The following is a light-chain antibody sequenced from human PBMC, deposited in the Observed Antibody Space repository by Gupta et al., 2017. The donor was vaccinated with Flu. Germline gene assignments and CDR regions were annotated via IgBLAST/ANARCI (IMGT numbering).Light chain of an antibody. CDR3: QQYNSYPYS. Sequence: DIQMTQSPSTLSASVGDRVNLTCRASQSISNRLAWYQQRPGKAPKLLIYKASCLEGGVPSSFSGSGSATEFTLTISSLQPDDFATYYCQQYNSYPYSFGQGTKLEVK. J-gene: IGKJ2*03. CDR2: KAS. V-gene: IGKV1-5*03. CDR1: QSISNR.